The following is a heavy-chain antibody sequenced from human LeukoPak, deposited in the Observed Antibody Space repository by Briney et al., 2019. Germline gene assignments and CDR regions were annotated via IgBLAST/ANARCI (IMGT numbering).Heavy chain of an antibody. CDR2: ISASGGST. CDR1: GFTFRSHD. CDR3: VREGPRGLAFDI. V-gene: IGHV3-23*01. J-gene: IGHJ3*02. Sequence: GGSLRLSCAASGFTFRSHDMSWVRQAPVKGLEWVSGISASGGSTFYADSVKGRFTISRDNPKNTLYLQMDGLRVEDTAVYYCVREGPRGLAFDIWGQGTMVTVSS.